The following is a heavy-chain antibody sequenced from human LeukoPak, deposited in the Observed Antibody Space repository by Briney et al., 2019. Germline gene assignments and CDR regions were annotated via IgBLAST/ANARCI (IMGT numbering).Heavy chain of an antibody. CDR1: GFTVSSNY. J-gene: IGHJ4*02. Sequence: GGSLRLSCAASGFTVSSNYMSWVRQAPGKGLERVSVIYSGGTTYYADFVKGRFTISRDNSKNTLYLQMNSLRAEDTAVYYCAREEYSYGYFDYWGQGTLVTVSS. CDR3: AREEYSYGYFDY. D-gene: IGHD5-18*01. V-gene: IGHV3-53*01. CDR2: IYSGGTT.